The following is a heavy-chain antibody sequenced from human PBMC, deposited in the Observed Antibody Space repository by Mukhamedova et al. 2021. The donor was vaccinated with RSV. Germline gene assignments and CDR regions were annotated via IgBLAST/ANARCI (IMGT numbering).Heavy chain of an antibody. Sequence: IGTGYSTEYAASVKGRFTISRDGSKDSLYLQMNRLKAEDTGVYYCARTYHDKKVDLWGQGTLVTVSS. D-gene: IGHD3-16*01. CDR2: IGTGYST. V-gene: IGHV3-72*01. J-gene: IGHJ4*02. CDR3: ARTYHDKKVDL.